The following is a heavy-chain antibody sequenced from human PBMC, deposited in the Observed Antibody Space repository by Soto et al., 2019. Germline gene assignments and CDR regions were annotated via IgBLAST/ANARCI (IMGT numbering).Heavy chain of an antibody. Sequence: QVQLVQSGAEVKKPGSSVKVSCKASGGTFSTDAINWVRQAPGQGPEWMGGILPIFGTADYAQKFQGRVTITADVYTTTAYMELSSLRSEDTAVYYCARGHDYGGNSDAFDIWGQGTMVTVSS. CDR2: ILPIFGTA. CDR3: ARGHDYGGNSDAFDI. CDR1: GGTFSTDA. V-gene: IGHV1-69*12. D-gene: IGHD2-21*02. J-gene: IGHJ3*02.